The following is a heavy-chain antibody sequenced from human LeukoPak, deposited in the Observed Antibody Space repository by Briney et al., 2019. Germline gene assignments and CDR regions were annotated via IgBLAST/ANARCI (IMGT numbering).Heavy chain of an antibody. CDR2: IYPADSDT. CDR1: GYTFGGYW. Sequence: GESLKISCKASGYTFGGYWIGWVRQMPGKGLECMGIIYPADSDTRYSPSFQGQVTISADKSISTAYLQWSSLKASDTAMYYCASPLDDRDGYNYGGLDWGQGTLVTVSS. D-gene: IGHD5-24*01. J-gene: IGHJ4*02. V-gene: IGHV5-51*01. CDR3: ASPLDDRDGYNYGGLD.